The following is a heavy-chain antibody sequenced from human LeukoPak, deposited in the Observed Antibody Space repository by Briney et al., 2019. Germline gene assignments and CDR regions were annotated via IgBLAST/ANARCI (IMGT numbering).Heavy chain of an antibody. CDR1: GFTFSSYD. V-gene: IGHV3-33*01. J-gene: IGHJ4*02. CDR3: ARDYAHSYGQSDY. D-gene: IGHD2-2*01. Sequence: PGGSLRLSCAASGFTFSSYDMHWVRQAPGKGLEWVAVIWYDGSNKYFADSVKGRFTISRDNSKNTLFLQMNTLRAEDTALYYCARDYAHSYGQSDYWGQGTLVTVSS. CDR2: IWYDGSNK.